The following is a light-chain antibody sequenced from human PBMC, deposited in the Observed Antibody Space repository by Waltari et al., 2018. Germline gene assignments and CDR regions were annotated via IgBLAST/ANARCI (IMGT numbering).Light chain of an antibody. CDR1: QSVSSSY. V-gene: IGKV3-20*01. CDR3: QQYGSLSWT. J-gene: IGKJ1*01. CDR2: GAS. Sequence: EIVLTQSPGTLSLSPGERATLSCRASQSVSSSYLAGYQQKPGKTPRLLIYGASSRATGIPDRFSGSGSGTDFTLTISRLEPEDFAVYYCQQYGSLSWTFGQGTKVEIK.